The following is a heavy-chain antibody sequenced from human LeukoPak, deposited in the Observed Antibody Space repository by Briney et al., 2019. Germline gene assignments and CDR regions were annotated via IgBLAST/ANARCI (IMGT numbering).Heavy chain of an antibody. V-gene: IGHV4-59*12. CDR3: ARYSIRHDYGDYTSDY. Sequence: SETLPLTCTVSGGSISSYYWSWIRQPPGKGLEWIGYIYHSGSTYYNPSLKSRVTISVDRSKNQFSLKLSSVTAADTAVYYCARYSIRHDYGDYTSDYWGQGTLVTVSS. J-gene: IGHJ4*02. CDR1: GGSISSYY. D-gene: IGHD4-17*01. CDR2: IYHSGST.